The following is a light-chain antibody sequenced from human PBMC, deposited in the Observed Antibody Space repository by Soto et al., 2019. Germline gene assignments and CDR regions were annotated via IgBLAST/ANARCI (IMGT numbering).Light chain of an antibody. CDR1: QSVSSD. V-gene: IGKV3-15*01. J-gene: IGKJ1*01. Sequence: EIVMTQSPGTLSVSPGERATLSCRASQSVSSDLAWYQQKPGQSPRLLMYGASTWATGIPARFSGSGSGTEFTLTISSLQSEDVAVYYCQQYNNWPTTFGQGTKVELK. CDR3: QQYNNWPTT. CDR2: GAS.